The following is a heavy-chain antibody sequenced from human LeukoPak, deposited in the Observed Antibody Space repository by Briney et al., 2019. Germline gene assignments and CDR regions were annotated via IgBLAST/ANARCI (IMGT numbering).Heavy chain of an antibody. J-gene: IGHJ4*02. Sequence: ASVKVSCKASGYTFTGYYMHWVRQAPGQGLEGMGRINPNSGGTNYAQKFQGRVTMTRHTSISTAYMELSRLRSDDTAVYYCARALYDFLFDYWGQGTLVTVSS. V-gene: IGHV1-2*06. CDR2: INPNSGGT. CDR1: GYTFTGYY. D-gene: IGHD3-3*01. CDR3: ARALYDFLFDY.